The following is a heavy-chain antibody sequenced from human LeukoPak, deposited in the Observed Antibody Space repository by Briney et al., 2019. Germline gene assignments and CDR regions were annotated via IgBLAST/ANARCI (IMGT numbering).Heavy chain of an antibody. J-gene: IGHJ3*02. CDR2: IIPILGIA. Sequence: GAPVKVSCKACGGTFSSYTISWVRQAPGQGLEWMGRIIPILGIANYAQKFQGRVTITADKSTSTAYMELSSLRSEDTAVYYCASVYADGAFDIWGQGTMVTVSS. D-gene: IGHD5/OR15-5a*01. V-gene: IGHV1-69*02. CDR1: GGTFSSYT. CDR3: ASVYADGAFDI.